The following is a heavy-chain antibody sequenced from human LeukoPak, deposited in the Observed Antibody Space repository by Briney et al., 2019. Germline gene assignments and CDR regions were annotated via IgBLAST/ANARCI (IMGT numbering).Heavy chain of an antibody. CDR2: INPNSGGT. Sequence: ASVKVSCKASGYTFTGYYMHWVRQAPGQGLEWMGWINPNSGGTNYAQKFQGRVTMTRDTSISAAYMELSRLRSDDTAVYYCARAGGYGDYSNWFDPGAREPWSPSPQ. CDR1: GYTFTGYY. CDR3: ARAGGYGDYSNWFDP. D-gene: IGHD4-17*01. J-gene: IGHJ5*02. V-gene: IGHV1-2*02.